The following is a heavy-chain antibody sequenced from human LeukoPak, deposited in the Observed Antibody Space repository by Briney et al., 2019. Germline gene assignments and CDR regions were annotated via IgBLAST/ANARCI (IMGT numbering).Heavy chain of an antibody. D-gene: IGHD3-10*01. CDR2: ISGSGGST. CDR1: GFTFSSYG. CDR3: ASVRDYYGSDY. J-gene: IGHJ4*02. Sequence: GGSLRLSCAASGFTFSSYGMHWVRQAPGKGLEWVSSISGSGGSTYYADSVKGRFTTSRDNSKKTLYLQMNSLRAEDTAVYYCASVRDYYGSDYWGQGTLVTVSS. V-gene: IGHV3-23*01.